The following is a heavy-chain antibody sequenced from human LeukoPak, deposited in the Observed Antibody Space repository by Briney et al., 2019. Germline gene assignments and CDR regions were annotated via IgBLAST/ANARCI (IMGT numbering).Heavy chain of an antibody. CDR2: ISGSGGST. D-gene: IGHD1-20*01. V-gene: IGHV3-23*01. J-gene: IGHJ4*02. Sequence: GGSLRLFCAASGFTFSSYAMSWVRQAPGKGLEWVSVISGSGGSTYYTDSVKGRFTISRDNSKNTLYLQMNSLRAEDTAVYYCATRYNWNDVWAPLDYWGQGTLVTVSS. CDR3: ATRYNWNDVWAPLDY. CDR1: GFTFSSYA.